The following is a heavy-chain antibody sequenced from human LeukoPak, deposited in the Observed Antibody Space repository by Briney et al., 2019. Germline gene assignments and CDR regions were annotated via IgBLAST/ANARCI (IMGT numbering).Heavy chain of an antibody. J-gene: IGHJ4*02. CDR2: INHSGST. CDR1: GGSFSGYY. Sequence: PSETLSLTCAVYGGSFSGYYWSWIRQPPGKGLEWIGEINHSGSTNYNPSLKSRVTISVDTSKNQFSLKLSSVTAADTAVYYCARDRYCSSTSCYNLFEHWGQGTLVTVSS. V-gene: IGHV4-34*01. CDR3: ARDRYCSSTSCYNLFEH. D-gene: IGHD2-2*02.